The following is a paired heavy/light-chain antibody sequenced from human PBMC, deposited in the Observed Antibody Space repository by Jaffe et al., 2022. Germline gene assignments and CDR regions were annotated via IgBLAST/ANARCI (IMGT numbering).Light chain of an antibody. CDR3: QQFNSYPLGT. V-gene: IGKV1-13*02. Sequence: AIQLTQSPSSLSASVGDRVTITCRASQGISSALAWYQQKPGKAPKLLIYDASSLESGVPSRFSGSGSGTDFTLTISSLQPEDFATYYCQQFNSYPLGTFGPGTKVDIK. CDR2: DAS. J-gene: IGKJ3*01. CDR1: QGISSA.
Heavy chain of an antibody. CDR1: GFTFSSYG. D-gene: IGHD5-12*01. Sequence: QVQLVESGGGVVQPGRSLRLSCAASGFTFSSYGMHWVRQAPGKGLEWVAVISYDGSNKYYADSVKGRFTISRDNSKNTLYLQMNSLRAEDTAVYYCAKVSVATITSYAFDIWGQGTMVTVSS. CDR2: ISYDGSNK. J-gene: IGHJ3*02. V-gene: IGHV3-30*18. CDR3: AKVSVATITSYAFDI.